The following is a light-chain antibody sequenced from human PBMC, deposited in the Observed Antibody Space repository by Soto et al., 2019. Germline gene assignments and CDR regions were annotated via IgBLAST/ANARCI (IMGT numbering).Light chain of an antibody. CDR1: QSINSG. CDR2: DAS. Sequence: DIQMTQSPSTLSAYVGDTVTITCRASQSINSGLAWYQQRSGKVPKLLIYDASSLESGVPSRFSGSGSGTEFTLTITSLQPEEFATDHCQQSDGYFLTCGGGTKVEIK. CDR3: QQSDGYFLT. J-gene: IGKJ4*01. V-gene: IGKV1-5*01.